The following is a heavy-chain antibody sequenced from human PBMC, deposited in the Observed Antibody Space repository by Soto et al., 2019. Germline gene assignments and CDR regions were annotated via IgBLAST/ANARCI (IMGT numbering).Heavy chain of an antibody. D-gene: IGHD4-17*01. CDR2: IYDSGST. CDR3: AREIIPLTTDWYFDL. CDR1: GGSISSYY. J-gene: IGHJ2*01. Sequence: PSETLSLTCTVSGGSISSYYWSWIRQPPGKGLEWIGYIYDSGSTNYNPSLKSRITISIDTSKNQFSLRLTSVTAADTAVYYCAREIIPLTTDWYFDLWGRGTLVTVSS. V-gene: IGHV4-59*12.